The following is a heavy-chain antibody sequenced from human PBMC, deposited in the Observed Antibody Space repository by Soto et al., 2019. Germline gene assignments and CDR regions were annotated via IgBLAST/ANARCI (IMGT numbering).Heavy chain of an antibody. Sequence: GGSLTLSSAAPGLTFSSYAMHWVRQAPGKGLEWVAFISYDGSNKYYADSVKGRFTIAIDNSKNTLYLQMNSLRAEDTAVYYGARGGSTVTPPRCYWDYWGQGTLVTVSS. D-gene: IGHD4-4*01. CDR3: ARGGSTVTPPRCYWDY. V-gene: IGHV3-30-3*01. CDR2: ISYDGSNK. J-gene: IGHJ4*02. CDR1: GLTFSSYA.